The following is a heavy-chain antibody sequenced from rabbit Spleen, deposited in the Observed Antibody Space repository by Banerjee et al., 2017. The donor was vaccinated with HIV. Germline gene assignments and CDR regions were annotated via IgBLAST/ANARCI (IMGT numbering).Heavy chain of an antibody. CDR3: ARDLAGAIGYSL. V-gene: IGHV1S45*01. CDR1: GFSFSDKAV. CDR2: INAATGKP. Sequence: QEQLLESGGGLVKPEGSLKLSCTASGFSFSDKAVMCWVRQAPGKGLEWIACINAATGKPVYATWANGRFSISRTSSTTVTLQMTSLTAADTATYLCARDLAGAIGYSLWGPGTLVTVS. J-gene: IGHJ4*01. D-gene: IGHD4-1*01.